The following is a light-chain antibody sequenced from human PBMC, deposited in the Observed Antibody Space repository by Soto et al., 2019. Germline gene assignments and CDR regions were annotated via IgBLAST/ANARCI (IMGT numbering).Light chain of an antibody. Sequence: EIVLTQFPATLSLSPGERATLSCRASQSVSRYLAWYQQKAGQAPRLLIYDASNRATGIPARFSGSGSGTDFTLTISSLEPEDFAVYYCQQRSDWPSTFGGGTKVQIK. CDR3: QQRSDWPST. CDR1: QSVSRY. J-gene: IGKJ4*01. V-gene: IGKV3-11*01. CDR2: DAS.